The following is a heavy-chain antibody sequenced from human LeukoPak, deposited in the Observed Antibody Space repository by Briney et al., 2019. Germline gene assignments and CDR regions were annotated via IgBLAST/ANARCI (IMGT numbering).Heavy chain of an antibody. CDR1: GFTFSQYF. V-gene: IGHV3-64*01. CDR3: ARDPSVGGFSGSELDF. J-gene: IGHJ4*02. Sequence: GGSLKLSCAGSGFTFSQYFMHWVRQAPGKGLEYLSVISYNGEQTYYSKSVKGRFTISRDNSKNMLYLQMGSLRPEDTAVYFCARDPSVGGFSGSELDFWGQGTLVTVSS. D-gene: IGHD3-22*01. CDR2: ISYNGEQT.